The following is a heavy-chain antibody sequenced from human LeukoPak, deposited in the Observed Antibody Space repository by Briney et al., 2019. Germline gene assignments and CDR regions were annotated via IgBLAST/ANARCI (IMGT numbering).Heavy chain of an antibody. J-gene: IGHJ4*02. Sequence: SETLSLTCTVSGDSISSSSYSWGWIRQPPGKGLEWIGNINYSGRTYYNPSLKSRVTISVDTSKNQFSLKLSSVTAADTAVYYCARNPSLHIVVVTAIDYWGLGTLVTVSS. CDR1: GDSISSSSYS. V-gene: IGHV4-39*01. D-gene: IGHD2-21*02. CDR2: INYSGRT. CDR3: ARNPSLHIVVVTAIDY.